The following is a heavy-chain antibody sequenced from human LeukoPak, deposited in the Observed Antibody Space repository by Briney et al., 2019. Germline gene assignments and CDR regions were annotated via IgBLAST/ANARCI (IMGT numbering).Heavy chain of an antibody. CDR1: GYTFTSYG. J-gene: IGHJ4*02. V-gene: IGHV1-18*01. D-gene: IGHD3-10*01. CDR2: ISAYNGNA. CDR3: ARDHVLLWFGELLPHFDY. Sequence: ASVKVSCKASGYTFTSYGISWVRQAPGQGLEWMGWISAYNGNANYAQKLQGRVTMTTDTSTSTAYMELRSLRSDDTAVYYCARDHVLLWFGELLPHFDYWGQGTLVTVSS.